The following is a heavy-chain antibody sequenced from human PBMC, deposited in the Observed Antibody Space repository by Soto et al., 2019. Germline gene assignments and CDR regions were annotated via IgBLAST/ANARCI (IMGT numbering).Heavy chain of an antibody. D-gene: IGHD1-26*01. CDR1: VGSVNSDYYY. J-gene: IGHJ4*02. V-gene: IGHV4-61*01. CDR3: AREYSNSPEAFDI. CDR2: IYNSGRT. Sequence: ETLSLTCTVSVGSVNSDYYYWTWIRQPPGKGLEWIGYIYNSGRTNYSPSLKSRVSISMDTSRNQFSLKLTSVTAADTAVFYCAREYSNSPEAFDIWGQGSLVTVSS.